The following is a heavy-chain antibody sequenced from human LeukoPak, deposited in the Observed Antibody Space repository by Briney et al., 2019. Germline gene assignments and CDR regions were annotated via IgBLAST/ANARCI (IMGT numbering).Heavy chain of an antibody. CDR2: VHVSGST. CDR1: GASISSYY. J-gene: IGHJ6*02. CDR3: ARHGIVGATNYYYGMDV. V-gene: IGHV4-4*07. Sequence: SETLSLTCTVSGASISSYYWSWVRQPPGKGLEWIGHVHVSGSTSYNPSLKSRVSVSVDTSKSQFSLRLNSVTAADTAAYYCARHGIVGATNYYYGMDVWGQGTTVTVSS. D-gene: IGHD1-26*01.